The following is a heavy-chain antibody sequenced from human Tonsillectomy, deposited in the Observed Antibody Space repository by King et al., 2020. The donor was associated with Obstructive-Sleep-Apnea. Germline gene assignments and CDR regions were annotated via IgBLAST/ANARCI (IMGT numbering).Heavy chain of an antibody. J-gene: IGHJ5*02. CDR2: IYYSGST. Sequence: QLQESGPGLVKPSETLSLTCTVSGGSISSSSYYWGWIRQPPVKGLEWIGSIYYSGSTYYNPSLKSRVTISVDTSKNQFSLKLSSLTAADTAVYYCARRDPWELAVDPWGQGTLVTVSS. CDR3: ARRDPWELAVDP. D-gene: IGHD1-26*01. V-gene: IGHV4-39*07. CDR1: GGSISSSSYY.